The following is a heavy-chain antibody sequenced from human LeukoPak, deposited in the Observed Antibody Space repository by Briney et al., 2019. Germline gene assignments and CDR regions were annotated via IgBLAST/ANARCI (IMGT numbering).Heavy chain of an antibody. D-gene: IGHD2-15*01. J-gene: IGHJ1*01. Sequence: ASVKVSCKASGYTFTSYYMHWVRQAPGQGLEWMGRINPSGGNTNYAHTSQGTVTMTRDNSTSTVHMELSSLRPEDPALYYCGRDKSACGGGSCECDGWGEGTLVTVSS. CDR1: GYTFTSYY. V-gene: IGHV1-46*01. CDR2: INPSGGNT. CDR3: GRDKSACGGGSCECDG.